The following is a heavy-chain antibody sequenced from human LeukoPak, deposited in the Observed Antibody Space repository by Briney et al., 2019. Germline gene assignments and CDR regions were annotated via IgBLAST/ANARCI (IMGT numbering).Heavy chain of an antibody. Sequence: SETLSLTCTVSGGSISTSSYDWGWIRQPPGKGLAWIGGIYYTGSTSYTPSHKSRVTISVDTSKHRFSLKLSSVRAAHTAVNYWASDLGLEQQLATNWFHSDGQGTLVTVSS. J-gene: IGHJ5*01. D-gene: IGHD6-13*01. V-gene: IGHV4-39*07. CDR1: GGSISTSSYD. CDR3: ASDLGLEQQLATNWFHS. CDR2: IYYTGST.